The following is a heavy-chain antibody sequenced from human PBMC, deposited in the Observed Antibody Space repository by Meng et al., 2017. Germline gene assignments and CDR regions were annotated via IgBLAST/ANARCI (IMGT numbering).Heavy chain of an antibody. CDR2: ISGSGGST. CDR3: AKPPLLPWFRELFKKDYYFDY. V-gene: IGHV3-23*01. Sequence: GESLKISCAASGFTFSSYAMSWVRQAPGKGLEWVSAISGSGGSTYYADSVKGRFTISRDNSKNTLYLQMNSLRAEDTAVYYCAKPPLLPWFRELFKKDYYFDYWGQGTLVTVSS. CDR1: GFTFSSYA. J-gene: IGHJ4*02. D-gene: IGHD3-10*01.